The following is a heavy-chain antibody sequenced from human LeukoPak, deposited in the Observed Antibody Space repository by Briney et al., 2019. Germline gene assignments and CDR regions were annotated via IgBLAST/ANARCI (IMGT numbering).Heavy chain of an antibody. Sequence: GGSLRLSCVASGFTFSSYSMNWVRRAPGKGLEWVSSISSSSGYIFYADSVKGRFTISRDNAKNSLYLQMNSLRAEDTAVYHCARDRGYCSGGTCYGLYFDYWGQGTLVTVSS. CDR3: ARDRGYCSGGTCYGLYFDY. CDR2: ISSSSGYI. CDR1: GFTFSSYS. V-gene: IGHV3-21*01. J-gene: IGHJ4*02. D-gene: IGHD2-15*01.